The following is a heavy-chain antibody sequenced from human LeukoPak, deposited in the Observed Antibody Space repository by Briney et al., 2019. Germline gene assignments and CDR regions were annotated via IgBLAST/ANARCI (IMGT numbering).Heavy chain of an antibody. CDR1: GGSISSSSYY. V-gene: IGHV4-39*01. J-gene: IGHJ4*02. CDR3: ASMDYGDPDY. Sequence: PSETLSLTCTVSGGSISSSSYYWGWIRQPPGKGLEWIGSIYYSGSTYYNPSLKSRVTISVDTSKNQFSLKLSSVTAADTAVYYCASMDYGDPDYWGQGTLVTVSS. CDR2: IYYSGST. D-gene: IGHD4-17*01.